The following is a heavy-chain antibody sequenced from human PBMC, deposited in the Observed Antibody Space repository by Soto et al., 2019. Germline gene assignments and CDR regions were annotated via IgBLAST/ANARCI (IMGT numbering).Heavy chain of an antibody. Sequence: QVQLVQSGAEVKKPGASVKVSCKASGYTFTGYYMHWVRQAPGQGLEWMGWINPNSGGTNYAQKFQGWVTMTRDTSISTADMELSRLRSDDTAVYYCARDHSSSYAKGYYYYGMDVWGQGTTVTVSS. CDR1: GYTFTGYY. J-gene: IGHJ6*02. CDR2: INPNSGGT. CDR3: ARDHSSSYAKGYYYYGMDV. D-gene: IGHD6-6*01. V-gene: IGHV1-2*04.